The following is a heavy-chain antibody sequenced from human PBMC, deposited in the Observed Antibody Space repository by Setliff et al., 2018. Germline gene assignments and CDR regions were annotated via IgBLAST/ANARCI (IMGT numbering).Heavy chain of an antibody. V-gene: IGHV3-74*01. D-gene: IGHD2-2*01. Sequence: AGGSLSLSCAVSGFTFSSYWIHWVRQAPGKGLVWVSRVKSDGTYTNYADSVKGRFTISRDNTKNSVYLQISSLTVEDTAVYYCARDKDQDFDFWGQGTLVTVSS. J-gene: IGHJ4*02. CDR3: ARDKDQDFDF. CDR2: VKSDGTYT. CDR1: GFTFSSYW.